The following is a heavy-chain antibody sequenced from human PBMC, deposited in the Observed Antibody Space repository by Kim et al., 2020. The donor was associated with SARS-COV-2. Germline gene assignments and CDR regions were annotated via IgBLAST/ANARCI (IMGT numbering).Heavy chain of an antibody. D-gene: IGHD5-12*01. CDR2: ISWDGGST. V-gene: IGHV3-43D*03. Sequence: GGSLRLSCAASGFTFDDYAMHWVRQAPGKGLEWVSLISWDGGSTYYADSVKGRFTISRDNSKNSLYLQMNSLRAEDTALYYCAKARRDGYNYYYGMDVWGQGTTVTVSS. CDR1: GFTFDDYA. J-gene: IGHJ6*02. CDR3: AKARRDGYNYYYGMDV.